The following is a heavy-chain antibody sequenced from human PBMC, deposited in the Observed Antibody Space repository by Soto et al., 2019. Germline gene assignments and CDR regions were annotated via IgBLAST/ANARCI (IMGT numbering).Heavy chain of an antibody. Sequence: QVQLQQWGAGLLKPSETLSLTCAVYGGSFSGYYWSWIRQPPGKGLEWIGEINHSGSTNYNPSLKIRVTISVDTSKNQFSLKLSSVTAADTAVYYCARGPSIVVVTPFDYWGQGTLVTVSS. CDR1: GGSFSGYY. CDR3: ARGPSIVVVTPFDY. V-gene: IGHV4-34*01. D-gene: IGHD3-22*01. J-gene: IGHJ4*02. CDR2: INHSGST.